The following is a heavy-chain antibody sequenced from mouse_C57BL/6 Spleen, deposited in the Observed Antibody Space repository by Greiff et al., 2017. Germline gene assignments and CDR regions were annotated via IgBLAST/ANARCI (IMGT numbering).Heavy chain of an antibody. D-gene: IGHD1-1*01. CDR2: IWWDDDK. CDR3: AGLDYYGSSTYFDD. J-gene: IGHJ1*03. CDR1: GFSLSTFGMG. V-gene: IGHV8-8*01. Sequence: QVPLKVSGPGILQPSQTLSLTCSFSGFSLSTFGMGVGWIRQPEGKGLEWLAYIWWDDDKYYNPAMKSRLTISKDTSKTQVILKIAHVDTADTATYDCAGLDYYGSSTYFDDWGTGTTVTVSS.